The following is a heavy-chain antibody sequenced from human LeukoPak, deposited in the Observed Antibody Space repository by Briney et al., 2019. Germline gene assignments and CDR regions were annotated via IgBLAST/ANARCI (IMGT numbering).Heavy chain of an antibody. D-gene: IGHD3-22*01. CDR1: GFTFSSYG. J-gene: IGHJ4*02. Sequence: GGSLRLSCAASGFTFSSYGMSWVRQAPGKGLEWVSGINWNGGSTRYADSVKGRFTISRDNAKNSLYLQMNSLRAEDTALYHCARVAADYYDSCYIDRYYFDNWGQGTQVTVSS. CDR3: ARVAADYYDSCYIDRYYFDN. CDR2: INWNGGST. V-gene: IGHV3-20*01.